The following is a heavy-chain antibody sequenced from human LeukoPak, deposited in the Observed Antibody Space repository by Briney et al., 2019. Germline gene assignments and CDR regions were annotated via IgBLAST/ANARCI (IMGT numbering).Heavy chain of an antibody. CDR1: GFTFSAYA. V-gene: IGHV3-23*01. J-gene: IGHJ6*02. CDR2: IGSDNKP. Sequence: GGSLRLSCEASGFTFSAYAMTWVRQAPGKGLEWVSSIGSDNKPHYSESVKGRFAISRDNSKNTLYLQMNSLRAEDTAVYYCARDISSSSPHGMDVWGQGTTVTVSS. CDR3: ARDISSSSPHGMDV. D-gene: IGHD6-6*01.